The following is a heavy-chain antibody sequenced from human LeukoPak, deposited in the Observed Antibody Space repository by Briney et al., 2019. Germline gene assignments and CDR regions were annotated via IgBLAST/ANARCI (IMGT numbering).Heavy chain of an antibody. V-gene: IGHV3-7*01. D-gene: IGHD3-9*01. J-gene: IGHJ4*02. CDR2: IKQDGSEK. CDR1: GGSISSYY. Sequence: ETLSLTCTVSGGSISSYYWSWVRQAPGKGLEWVANIKQDGSEKYYVDSVKGRFTISRDNAKNSLYLQMNSLRAEDTAVYYCAREGYDILTGYVRGPAYYFDYWGQGTLVTVSS. CDR3: AREGYDILTGYVRGPAYYFDY.